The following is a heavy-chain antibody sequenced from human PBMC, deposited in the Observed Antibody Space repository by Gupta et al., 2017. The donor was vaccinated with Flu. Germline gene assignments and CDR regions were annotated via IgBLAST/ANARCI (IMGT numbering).Heavy chain of an antibody. J-gene: IGHJ4*02. Sequence: EVQLVESVGGLVQPGGSLRLSCVASGFNFNTLEMPWVRQAEGKGLEWVSYISRSGGTTYNVDSVKGRFTISRGNAKNSLYLEMNSLRAEDTAIYYCAGRYTTENVPLSALDYWGQGTLVTVSS. CDR3: AGRYTTENVPLSALDY. V-gene: IGHV3-48*03. CDR1: GFNFNTLE. D-gene: IGHD5-18*01. CDR2: ISRSGGTT.